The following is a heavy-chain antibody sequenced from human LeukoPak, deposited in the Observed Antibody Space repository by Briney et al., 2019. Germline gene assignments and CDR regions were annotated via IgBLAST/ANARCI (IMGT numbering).Heavy chain of an antibody. V-gene: IGHV3-30-3*01. CDR2: ISYDGSNK. CDR1: GFTFSSYA. CDR3: ARVESLWFGELSYFDY. D-gene: IGHD3-10*01. Sequence: GGSLRLSCAASGFTFSSYAMHWVRQAPGKGLEWVAVISYDGSNKYYADSVKGRFTISRDNSKNTLYLQMNSLRAEDTAVYYCARVESLWFGELSYFDYWGQGTLVTVSS. J-gene: IGHJ4*02.